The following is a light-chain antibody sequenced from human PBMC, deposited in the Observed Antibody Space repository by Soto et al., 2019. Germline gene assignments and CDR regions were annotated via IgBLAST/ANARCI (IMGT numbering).Light chain of an antibody. CDR3: QKSYRTRVLT. Sequence: DMQITPSTSCLSAYVGYRVTISFRSTQSISSYLTWYQQKPGTAPRLLIYAASSLQSGAPSRSSGSGSGTASTLTTSRLQPEDFATYYCQKSYRTRVLTFGTRRKVDIK. J-gene: IGKJ3*01. V-gene: IGKV1-39*01. CDR2: AAS. CDR1: QSISSY.